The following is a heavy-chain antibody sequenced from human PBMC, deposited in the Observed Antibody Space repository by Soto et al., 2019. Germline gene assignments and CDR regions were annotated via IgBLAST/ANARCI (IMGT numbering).Heavy chain of an antibody. V-gene: IGHV1-3*01. J-gene: IGHJ6*02. CDR1: GYTFTSYA. D-gene: IGHD2-2*02. CDR2: INAGNGNT. CDR3: AGSPSTTSCYTCYYYYVMDV. Sequence: ASVKVSCKASGYTFTSYAMHWVRQAPGQRLEWMGWINAGNGNTKYSQKFQGRVTITRDTSASTAYMELSSLRSEDTAVYYCAGSPSTTSCYTCYYYYVMDVWGQGTTVTVSS.